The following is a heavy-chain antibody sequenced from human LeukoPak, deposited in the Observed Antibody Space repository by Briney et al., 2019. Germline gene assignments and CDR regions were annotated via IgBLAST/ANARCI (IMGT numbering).Heavy chain of an antibody. CDR3: ARKTYYYDSGSYSKSYYFDY. CDR2: ISRSSTDT. J-gene: IGHJ4*02. D-gene: IGHD3-10*01. Sequence: GGSLRLSCAASGFTFSIYYMYWVRQAPGKGLEWLSDISRSSTDTNYADSVKGRFTISRDNAKNSLFLQLNSLRAEDTAVYYCARKTYYYDSGSYSKSYYFDYWGQGTLVTVSS. CDR1: GFTFSIYY. V-gene: IGHV3-11*06.